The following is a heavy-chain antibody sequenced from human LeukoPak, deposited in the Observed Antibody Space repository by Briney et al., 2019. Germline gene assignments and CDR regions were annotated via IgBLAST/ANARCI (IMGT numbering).Heavy chain of an antibody. Sequence: GESLKISCKGSGYSFSSYWIGWVRPMPGKGLEWKGIIYPGHSDTKYSPSFQGQVTMSADKSITTAYLQYYSLKASDTAMYYCARREDSGHNDFWGQGTLVTVSS. V-gene: IGHV5-51*01. CDR1: GYSFSSYW. CDR3: ARREDSGHNDF. D-gene: IGHD6-25*01. J-gene: IGHJ4*02. CDR2: IYPGHSDT.